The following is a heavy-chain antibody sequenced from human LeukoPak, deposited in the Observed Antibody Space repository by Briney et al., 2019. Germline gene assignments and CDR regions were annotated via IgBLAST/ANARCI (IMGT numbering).Heavy chain of an antibody. CDR3: ASKLRFLEWLPQNWFDP. CDR2: IYYSGST. J-gene: IGHJ5*02. Sequence: PSETLSLTCTVSGGSISSYYWSWIRQPPGKGLEWIGYIYYSGSTNYNPSLKSRVTISVDTSKNQFSLKLSSVTAADTAVYYCASKLRFLEWLPQNWFDPWGQGTLVTVSS. V-gene: IGHV4-59*08. D-gene: IGHD3-3*01. CDR1: GGSISSYY.